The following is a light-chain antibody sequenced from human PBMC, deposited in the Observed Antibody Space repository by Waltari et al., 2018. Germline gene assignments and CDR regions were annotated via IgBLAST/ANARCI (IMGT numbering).Light chain of an antibody. J-gene: IGLJ3*02. Sequence: QSALTQPRSVSGSPGQSVTISCTGSSSDVGVYNYVSWYQQHPGKAPKLMIYEVKKRPSGGPDRFPGTNAGNTASGTISGLQAEDEAEYYCCSYAGSYTWVFGGGTKLTVL. CDR1: SSDVGVYNY. V-gene: IGLV2-11*01. CDR3: CSYAGSYTWV. CDR2: EVK.